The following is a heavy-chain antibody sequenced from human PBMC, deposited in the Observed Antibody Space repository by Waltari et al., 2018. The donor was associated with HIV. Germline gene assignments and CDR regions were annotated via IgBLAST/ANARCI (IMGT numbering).Heavy chain of an antibody. CDR1: GDSIPSTLFY. J-gene: IGHJ4*02. D-gene: IGHD2-2*01. Sequence: QLQLQESGPGLVKPSATLSLACTFSGDSIPSTLFYWGWLRQSPGKGLEWIGSIYYSGNTYYNPSLKSRVTMSVDTSKNHFSLRLNSVTAADTAVYYCARHRPDAYNLHAIYYFDYWGQGTLVTVSS. V-gene: IGHV4-39*01. CDR3: ARHRPDAYNLHAIYYFDY. CDR2: IYYSGNT.